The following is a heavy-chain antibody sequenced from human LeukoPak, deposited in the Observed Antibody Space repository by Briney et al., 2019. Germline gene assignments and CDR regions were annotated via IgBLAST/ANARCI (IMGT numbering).Heavy chain of an antibody. CDR3: AKDQWSGYYGEYFDY. CDR1: EFSVGSNY. CDR2: IYSGGST. Sequence: GGSLRLSCAASEFSVGSNYMTWVRQAPGKGLEWVSLIYSGGSTYYADSVKGRFAISRDNSKNTLYLQMNSLRAEDTAVYYCAKDQWSGYYGEYFDYWGQGTLVTVSS. D-gene: IGHD3-3*01. J-gene: IGHJ4*02. V-gene: IGHV3-53*01.